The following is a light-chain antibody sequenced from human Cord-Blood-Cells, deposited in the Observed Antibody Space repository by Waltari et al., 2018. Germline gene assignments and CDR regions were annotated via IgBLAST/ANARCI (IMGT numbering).Light chain of an antibody. V-gene: IGLV1-44*01. CDR2: SNN. Sequence: QSVLTQPPSASGTPGQRVTISCSGSSSNIGSNTVTWYQQLPGTAPKLLIYSNNRRPSGVPDRFAGSKSGTSASLAIRGLQSEDEADYDCAAWDDSLNGWVFGGGTKLTVL. CDR3: AAWDDSLNGWV. J-gene: IGLJ3*02. CDR1: SSNIGSNT.